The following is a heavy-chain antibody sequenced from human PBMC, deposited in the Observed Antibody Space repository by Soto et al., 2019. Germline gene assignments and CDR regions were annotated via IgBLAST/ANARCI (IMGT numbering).Heavy chain of an antibody. V-gene: IGHV4-59*12. D-gene: IGHD6-19*01. Sequence: PSETLSLTCTVSGGSISRFHWSWIRQPPGKGLEWIGYIYSGSTNYNASLKSRVTISVDRSKNQFSLKLSSVTAADTAVYYCARGIEGWYQGRYYYGMDVWGQGTTVTVSS. J-gene: IGHJ6*02. CDR1: GGSISRFH. CDR3: ARGIEGWYQGRYYYGMDV. CDR2: IYSGST.